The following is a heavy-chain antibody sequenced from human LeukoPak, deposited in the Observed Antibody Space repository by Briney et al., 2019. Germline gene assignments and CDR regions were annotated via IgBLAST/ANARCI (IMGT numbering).Heavy chain of an antibody. V-gene: IGHV3-21*01. CDR3: ARGAGGYDWNDAFDI. CDR2: ITSSSSFI. Sequence: PGGSLRLSCAASRFSFSSYSMNWVRQAPGKGLEWVSSITSSSSFIYYADSVKGRFTISRDNARNSLYLQINSLRAEDTAVYYCARGAGGYDWNDAFDIWGQGTMVTVSS. J-gene: IGHJ3*02. D-gene: IGHD5-12*01. CDR1: RFSFSSYS.